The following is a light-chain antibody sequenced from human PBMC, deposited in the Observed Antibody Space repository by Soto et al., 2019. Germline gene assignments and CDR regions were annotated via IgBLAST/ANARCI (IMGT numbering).Light chain of an antibody. CDR1: TSNIGSNF. V-gene: IGLV1-47*01. CDR2: RDR. Sequence: QSVLTQPPSASETPGQRIFISCSGSTSNIGSNFVFWYQQLPGAAPKLLIYRDRQWPSGVPDRFSGSKSGTSASLAISGLRSEDEAHYYCATWDDSLSGVLFGGGTKVTVL. CDR3: ATWDDSLSGVL. J-gene: IGLJ2*01.